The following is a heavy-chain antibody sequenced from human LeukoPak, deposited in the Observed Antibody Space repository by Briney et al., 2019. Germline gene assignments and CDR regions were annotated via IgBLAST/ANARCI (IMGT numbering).Heavy chain of an antibody. CDR1: EYTFTDYY. Sequence: ASVKVSCKASEYTFTDYYIHWVRQAPGQGLEWMGWINPNSGGTNYAQKFQGRVTMTRDMSTSTVYMELSSLRSEDTAVYYCATGTYYYDSSGPGVAFDIWGQGTMVTVSS. D-gene: IGHD3-22*01. J-gene: IGHJ3*02. CDR3: ATGTYYYDSSGPGVAFDI. V-gene: IGHV1-2*02. CDR2: INPNSGGT.